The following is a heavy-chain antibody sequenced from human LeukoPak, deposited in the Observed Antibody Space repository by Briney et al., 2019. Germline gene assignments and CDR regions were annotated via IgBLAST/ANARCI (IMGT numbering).Heavy chain of an antibody. V-gene: IGHV3-30*18. D-gene: IGHD2-2*01. J-gene: IGHJ6*02. CDR1: GFTFSSYG. CDR2: ISYDGSNK. Sequence: PGGSLRLSCAASGFTFSSYGMHWVRQAPGKGLEWVAVISYDGSNKYYADSVKGRFTISRDNSKNTLYLQMNSLRAEDTAVYYCAKDIVVVPAAIYYYYGMDVWAKGPRSPSP. CDR3: AKDIVVVPAAIYYYYGMDV.